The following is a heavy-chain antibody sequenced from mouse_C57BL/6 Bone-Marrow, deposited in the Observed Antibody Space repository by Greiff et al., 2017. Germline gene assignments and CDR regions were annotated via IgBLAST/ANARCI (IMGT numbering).Heavy chain of an antibody. CDR3: AREDDYDGLFAY. CDR2: ISDGGSYT. V-gene: IGHV5-4*01. D-gene: IGHD2-4*01. J-gene: IGHJ3*01. Sequence: VQLVESGGGLVKPGGSLKLSCAASGFTFSSYAMSWVRQTPEKRLEWVATISDGGSYTYYPDNVKGRFTISRDNAKNNLYLQMSHLKSEDTAMYYCAREDDYDGLFAYWGQGTLVTVSA. CDR1: GFTFSSYA.